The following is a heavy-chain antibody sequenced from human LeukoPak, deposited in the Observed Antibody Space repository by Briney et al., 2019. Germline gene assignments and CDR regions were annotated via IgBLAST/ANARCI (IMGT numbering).Heavy chain of an antibody. J-gene: IGHJ5*02. D-gene: IGHD3-3*01. CDR3: ARGYDFWSS. CDR1: GGSISSGGYY. CDR2: IYYSGST. V-gene: IGHV4-61*08. Sequence: PSETLSLTCTVSGGSISSGGYYWSWIRQHPGKGLEWIGYIYYSGSTNYNPSLKSRVTISVDMSENQFSLRLSSVTAADTAVYYCARGYDFWSSWGQGTLVTVSS.